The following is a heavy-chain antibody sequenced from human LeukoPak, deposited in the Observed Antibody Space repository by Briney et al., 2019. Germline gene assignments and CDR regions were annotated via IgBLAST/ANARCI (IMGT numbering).Heavy chain of an antibody. CDR2: ISGNSGTS. D-gene: IGHD1-26*01. CDR1: GFTFTSYG. CDR3: VKHRLSGSYYDGAFDI. J-gene: IGHJ3*02. Sequence: GGSLRLSCRASGFTFTSYGMGWVRQAPGKGLEWVSGISGNSGTSYYADSVKGRPTISRDNSKNTLYLQMNSLRAEDTAIYYCVKHRLSGSYYDGAFDIWGQGTMVTVSS. V-gene: IGHV3-23*01.